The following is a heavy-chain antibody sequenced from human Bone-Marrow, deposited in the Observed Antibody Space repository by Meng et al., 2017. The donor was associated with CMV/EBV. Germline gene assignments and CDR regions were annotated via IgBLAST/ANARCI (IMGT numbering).Heavy chain of an antibody. CDR3: AREFSVGAAERSDPTSHYYYYYGMDV. Sequence: GESLKISCAASGFTFSSYEMNWVRQAPGKGLVWVSRINSDGSSTSYADSVKGRFTISRDNAKNTLYLQMNSLRAEDTAVYYCAREFSVGAAERSDPTSHYYYYYGMDVWGQGTTVTVSS. V-gene: IGHV3-74*01. D-gene: IGHD6-13*01. J-gene: IGHJ6*02. CDR2: INSDGSST. CDR1: GFTFSSYE.